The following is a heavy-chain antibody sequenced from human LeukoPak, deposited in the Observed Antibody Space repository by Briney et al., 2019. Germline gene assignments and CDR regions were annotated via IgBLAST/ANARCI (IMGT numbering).Heavy chain of an antibody. CDR1: GFTFSTYA. Sequence: PGGSLRLSCAASGFTFSTYAMNWVRQAPGKGLEWVSVISGSGGSTYYADSVKGRFTISRDNSKNTVYLQMNSLRAEDTAVYHCAKPLSYFFDLWGQGTLVTVSS. D-gene: IGHD1-26*01. J-gene: IGHJ4*03. CDR3: AKPLSYFFDL. CDR2: ISGSGGST. V-gene: IGHV3-23*01.